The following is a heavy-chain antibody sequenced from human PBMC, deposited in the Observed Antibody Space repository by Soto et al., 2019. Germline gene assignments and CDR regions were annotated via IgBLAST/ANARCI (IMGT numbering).Heavy chain of an antibody. J-gene: IGHJ5*02. V-gene: IGHV3-23*01. CDR2: VTVTGGST. CDR3: ARQRSPEGWFDP. Sequence: GGPLRVSCAASTMSFNTYGVTWVRQAPGKGLEWVSTVTVTGGSTYYADSVKGRFTISRDRSNYTVSLLLNSLRVEDAAVYYCARQRSPEGWFDPWGQGTLVTVSS. CDR1: TMSFNTYG. D-gene: IGHD3-10*01.